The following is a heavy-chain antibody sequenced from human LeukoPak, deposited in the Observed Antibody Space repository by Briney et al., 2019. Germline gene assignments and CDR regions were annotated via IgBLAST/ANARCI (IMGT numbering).Heavy chain of an antibody. V-gene: IGHV4-31*03. CDR3: ATAKYYDFWSGYQHYYGMDV. J-gene: IGHJ6*02. CDR2: IYYSGST. D-gene: IGHD3-3*01. CDR1: GGSISSCGYY. Sequence: SETLSLTCTVSGGSISSCGYYWSWIRQHPGKGLEWIGYIYYSGSTYYNPSLKSRVTISVDTSKNQFSLKLSSVTAADTAVYYCATAKYYDFWSGYQHYYGMDVWGQGTTVTVSS.